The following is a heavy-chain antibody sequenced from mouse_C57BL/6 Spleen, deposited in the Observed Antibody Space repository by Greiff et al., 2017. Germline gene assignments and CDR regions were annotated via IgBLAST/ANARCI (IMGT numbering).Heavy chain of an antibody. D-gene: IGHD2-4*01. CDR2: IYPRSGNT. J-gene: IGHJ3*01. CDR3: ARLGYDYDGFAY. V-gene: IGHV1-81*01. Sequence: QVHVKQSGAELARPGASVKLSCKASGYTFTSYGISWVKQRTGQGLEWIGEIYPRSGNTYYNEKFKGKATLTADKSSSTAYMELRSLTSEDSAVYFCARLGYDYDGFAYWGQGTLVTVSA. CDR1: GYTFTSYG.